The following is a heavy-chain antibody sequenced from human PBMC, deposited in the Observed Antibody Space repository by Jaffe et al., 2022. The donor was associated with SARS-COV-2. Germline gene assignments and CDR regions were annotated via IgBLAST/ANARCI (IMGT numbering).Heavy chain of an antibody. CDR3: ARDWGRYCSSTSCFDAFDI. CDR2: INPSGGST. V-gene: IGHV1-46*01. D-gene: IGHD2-2*01. Sequence: QVQLVQSGAEVKKPGASVKVSCKASGYTFTSYYMHWVRQAPGQGLEWMGIINPSGGSTSYAQKFQGRVTMTRDTSTSTVYMELSSLRSEDTAVYYCARDWGRYCSSTSCFDAFDIWGQGTMVTVSS. CDR1: GYTFTSYY. J-gene: IGHJ3*02.